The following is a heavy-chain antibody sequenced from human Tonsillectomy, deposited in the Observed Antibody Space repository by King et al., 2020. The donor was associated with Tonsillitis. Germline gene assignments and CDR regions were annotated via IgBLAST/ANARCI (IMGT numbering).Heavy chain of an antibody. J-gene: IGHJ5*02. D-gene: IGHD3-22*01. CDR3: ARRHYYDSSGISPYNWFDP. CDR1: GYSISSGYY. CDR2: IYHSGST. Sequence: QLQLQESGPGLVKPSETLSLTCAVSGYSISSGYYWGWIRQPPGKGLEWIGSIYHSGSTYYNPSLKSRVTISVDTSKNQFSLRLSSVTAADTAVYYCARRHYYDSSGISPYNWFDPWGQGTLVTVSS. V-gene: IGHV4-38-2*01.